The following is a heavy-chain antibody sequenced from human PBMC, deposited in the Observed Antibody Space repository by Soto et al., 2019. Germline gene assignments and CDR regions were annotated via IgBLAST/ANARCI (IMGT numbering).Heavy chain of an antibody. Sequence: QVQLQESGPGLVKPSETLSLTCTVSGGPLSRYYWSWIRQPPGKGLEWIGYMYNTGSTVYNPSFTSRVTISVDTSKNQFSLKLNSVTAADTAVYYCARDLWGYCGTDCYPLDVWGQGTTVTVSS. CDR1: GGPLSRYY. CDR3: ARDLWGYCGTDCYPLDV. CDR2: MYNTGST. J-gene: IGHJ6*02. V-gene: IGHV4-59*01. D-gene: IGHD2-21*02.